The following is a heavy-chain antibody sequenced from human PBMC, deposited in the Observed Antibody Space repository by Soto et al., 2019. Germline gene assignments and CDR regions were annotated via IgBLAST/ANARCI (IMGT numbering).Heavy chain of an antibody. Sequence: RLSCAASGFTFNSYAMHWARQAPGKGLEWVAVISYDGSNKYYADSVKGRFTISRDNSKNTLYLQMNSLRTEDTAVYYCARDRLRYNWNDFPYYYYGMDVWGQGTTVTGSS. J-gene: IGHJ6*02. D-gene: IGHD1-1*01. CDR1: GFTFNSYA. CDR3: ARDRLRYNWNDFPYYYYGMDV. V-gene: IGHV3-30-3*01. CDR2: ISYDGSNK.